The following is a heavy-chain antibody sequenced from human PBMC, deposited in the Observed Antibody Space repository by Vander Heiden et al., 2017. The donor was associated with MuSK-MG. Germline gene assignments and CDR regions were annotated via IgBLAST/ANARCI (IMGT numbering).Heavy chain of an antibody. CDR3: ARHTTVATRTRDYYYGMDV. Sequence: QVQLQESGPGLVKPSETLSLTCTVSGGSISRYYWSWIRQSPGKGLEWIAYIYYSGTTNYNPSLKRRVTISLDASKDQFSLKLSSVTAAETAVYYCARHTTVATRTRDYYYGMDVWVQGTTVTVSS. CDR1: GGSISRYY. D-gene: IGHD4-17*01. CDR2: IYYSGTT. J-gene: IGHJ6*02. V-gene: IGHV4-59*08.